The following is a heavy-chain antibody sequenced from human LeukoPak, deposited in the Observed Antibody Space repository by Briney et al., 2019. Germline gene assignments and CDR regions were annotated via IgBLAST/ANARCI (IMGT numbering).Heavy chain of an antibody. Sequence: GGSLRLSCAASGFTFDDYAMHWVRQAPGKGLEWVSLISWDGGSTYYADSVKGRFTISRDNSKNSLYLQMNSLRAEGTALYYCAKDIAAAGTGWFDPWGQGTLVTVSS. J-gene: IGHJ5*02. D-gene: IGHD6-13*01. CDR2: ISWDGGST. CDR3: AKDIAAAGTGWFDP. V-gene: IGHV3-43D*03. CDR1: GFTFDDYA.